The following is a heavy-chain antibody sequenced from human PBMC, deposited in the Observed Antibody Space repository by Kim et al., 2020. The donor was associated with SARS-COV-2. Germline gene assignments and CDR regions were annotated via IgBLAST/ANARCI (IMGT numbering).Heavy chain of an antibody. D-gene: IGHD6-19*01. CDR3: ARGAGIYYYYGVGV. CDR2: VYRSGST. CDR1: GGAFSDYY. J-gene: IGHJ6*02. V-gene: IGHV4-34*01. Sequence: SETLSLTCVVNGGAFSDYYLTWIRQPPGKGLVWIGEVYRSGSTNYNPSLKSRVTMSVDTSKNQFSLKMNSVTAADTAVYYCARGAGIYYYYGVGVWGQGTTVTVSS.